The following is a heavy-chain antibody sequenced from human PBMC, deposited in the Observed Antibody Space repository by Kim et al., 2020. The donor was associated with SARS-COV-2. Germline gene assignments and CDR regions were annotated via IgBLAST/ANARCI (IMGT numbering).Heavy chain of an antibody. CDR3: ARLNALCGRSMAYYFD. J-gene: IGHJ4*01. Sequence: SETLSLTCTVSGASIGSHCYFWAWIRQPPGRGLEGIGSLYYSGRRYYNPSLECRITTTLDTSKTQFSLRLTSVTAADTAVYYCARLNALCGRSMAYYFD. V-gene: IGHV4-39*01. D-gene: IGHD1-26*01. CDR2: LYYSGRR. CDR1: GASIGSHCYF.